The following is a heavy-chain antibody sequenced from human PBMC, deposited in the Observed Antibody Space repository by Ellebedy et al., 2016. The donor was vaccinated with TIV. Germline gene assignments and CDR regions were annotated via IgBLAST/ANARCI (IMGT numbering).Heavy chain of an antibody. CDR2: IYYSGST. D-gene: IGHD3-9*01. Sequence: MPSETLSLTCTVSGGSISSSSYYWGWIRQPPGKGLEWIGSIYYSGSTYYNPSLKSRVTISVDTSKNQFSLKLSSVTAADTAVYYCARGKNYDVLTGTYTGFDYWGQGTLVTVSS. J-gene: IGHJ4*02. V-gene: IGHV4-39*01. CDR3: ARGKNYDVLTGTYTGFDY. CDR1: GGSISSSSYY.